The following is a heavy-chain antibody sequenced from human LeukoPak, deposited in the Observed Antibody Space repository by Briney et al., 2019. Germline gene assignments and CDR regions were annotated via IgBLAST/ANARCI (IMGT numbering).Heavy chain of an antibody. CDR2: IYYSGST. CDR1: GGSFSGYY. V-gene: IGHV4-59*01. D-gene: IGHD6-19*01. CDR3: AREGSGWFGMHFDY. Sequence: SETLSLTCAVYGGSFSGYYWSWIRQPPGKGLEWIGYIYYSGSTNYNPSLKSRVTISVDTSKNQLSLKLSSVTAADTAVYYCAREGSGWFGMHFDYWGQGTLVTVSS. J-gene: IGHJ4*02.